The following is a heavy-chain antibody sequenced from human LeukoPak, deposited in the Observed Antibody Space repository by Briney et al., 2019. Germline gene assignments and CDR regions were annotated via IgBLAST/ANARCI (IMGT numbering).Heavy chain of an antibody. V-gene: IGHV1-69*05. CDR3: ARGGTYYYGMDV. J-gene: IGHJ6*02. CDR1: GGTFSSYA. Sequence: SVKVSCKASGGTFSSYAISWVRQAPGQGLEWMGGIIPIFGTANYAQKFQDRVTMTRNTSISTAYMELSSLRSDDTAVYYCARGGTYYYGMDVWGQGTTVTVSS. D-gene: IGHD1-26*01. CDR2: IIPIFGTA.